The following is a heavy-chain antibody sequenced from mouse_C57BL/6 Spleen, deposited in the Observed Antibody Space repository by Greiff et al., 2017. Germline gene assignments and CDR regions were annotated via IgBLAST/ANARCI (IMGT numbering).Heavy chain of an antibody. D-gene: IGHD2-2*01. CDR2: IDPETGGT. CDR1: GYTFTDYE. V-gene: IGHV1-15*01. J-gene: IGHJ3*01. Sequence: VKLMESGAELVRPGASVTLSCKASGYTFTDYEMHWVKQTPVHGLEWIGAIDPETGGTAYNQKFKGKAILTADKSSSTAYMELRSLTSEDSAVYYCTAVTTAYWGQGTLVTVSA. CDR3: TAVTTAY.